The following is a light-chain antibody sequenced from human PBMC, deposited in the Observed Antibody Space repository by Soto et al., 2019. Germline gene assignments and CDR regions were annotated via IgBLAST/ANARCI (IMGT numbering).Light chain of an antibody. Sequence: QSVLTQPASVSGSPGQSITISCTGTSSDVSGYNYVSWYQQHPGKAPKLLIYDVSNRPSGVSNRFSGSKSGNTASLTISGLQAEDEADYYCTSYTSSNTLVFGGGTKLTVL. CDR2: DVS. V-gene: IGLV2-14*01. J-gene: IGLJ2*01. CDR1: SSDVSGYNY. CDR3: TSYTSSNTLV.